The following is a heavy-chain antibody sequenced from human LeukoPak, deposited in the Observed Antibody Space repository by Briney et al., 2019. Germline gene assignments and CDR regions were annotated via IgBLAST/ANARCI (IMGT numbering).Heavy chain of an antibody. Sequence: SETLSLTCTVSGYSISSGYYWGWIRQPPGKGLEWIGSIYHSGSTYYNPSLKSRVTISVDTSKNQFSLKLSSVTAADTAVYYCARDRWLRTVLVDPYFDYWGQGTLVTVSS. J-gene: IGHJ4*02. V-gene: IGHV4-38-2*02. D-gene: IGHD5-12*01. CDR3: ARDRWLRTVLVDPYFDY. CDR2: IYHSGST. CDR1: GYSISSGYY.